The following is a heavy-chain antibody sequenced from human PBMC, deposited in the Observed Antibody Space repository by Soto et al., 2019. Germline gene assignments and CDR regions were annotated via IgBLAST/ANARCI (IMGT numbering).Heavy chain of an antibody. D-gene: IGHD3-16*02. J-gene: IGHJ4*02. Sequence: SETLSLTCTVSGGSISSYYWSWIRQPPGKGLEWIGYIYYSGSTNYNPSLKSRVTISVDTSKNQFSLKLSSVTAADTAVYYCARAGDYVWGSYRYRAFDYWGQGTLVTVSS. CDR3: ARAGDYVWGSYRYRAFDY. CDR1: GGSISSYY. CDR2: IYYSGST. V-gene: IGHV4-59*01.